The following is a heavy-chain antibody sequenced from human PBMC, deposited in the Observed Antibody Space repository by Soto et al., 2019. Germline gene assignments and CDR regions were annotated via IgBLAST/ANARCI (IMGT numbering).Heavy chain of an antibody. CDR3: TQDPDIVLMVYAFDP. D-gene: IGHD2-8*01. CDR2: IRSKANSYAT. Sequence: ESGGGLVQPGGSLKLSCAASGFTFSGSAMHWVRQASGKGLEWVGRIRSKANSYATAYAASVKGRFTISRDDSKNAAYLQMNSLKTEDTAVYYCTQDPDIVLMVYAFDPWGQGTLVTVSS. V-gene: IGHV3-73*01. CDR1: GFTFSGSA. J-gene: IGHJ5*02.